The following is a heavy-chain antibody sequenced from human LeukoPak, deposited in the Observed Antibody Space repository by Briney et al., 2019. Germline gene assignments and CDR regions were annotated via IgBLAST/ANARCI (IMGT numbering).Heavy chain of an antibody. CDR1: GFTFSSYS. CDR2: ISYDGSNK. Sequence: PGGSLRLSCAVSGFTFSSYSMHWVRQAPGKGLEWLAIISYDGSNKYYADSVKGRFTISRDNSKNTLYLQMNSLRAEDTAVYYCARVGRDTATAFDCWGQGTLVTVSS. CDR3: ARVGRDTATAFDC. D-gene: IGHD5-18*01. V-gene: IGHV3-30*01. J-gene: IGHJ5*01.